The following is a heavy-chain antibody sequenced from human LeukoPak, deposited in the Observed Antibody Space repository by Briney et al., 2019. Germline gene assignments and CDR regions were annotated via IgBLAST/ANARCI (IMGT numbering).Heavy chain of an antibody. CDR2: ISSSGSSV. J-gene: IGHJ3*01. CDR3: ARERYSRSSHDALDL. V-gene: IGHV3-21*01. Sequence: GGSLRLSCAASEFTFSSHFMNWVRQAPGKGLEWVSSISSSGSSVLYADSLKGRLTISRDNAKNSLYLQMNSLRPEDTAVYYCARERYSRSSHDALDLWGQGTMVTVSS. D-gene: IGHD6-6*01. CDR1: EFTFSSHF.